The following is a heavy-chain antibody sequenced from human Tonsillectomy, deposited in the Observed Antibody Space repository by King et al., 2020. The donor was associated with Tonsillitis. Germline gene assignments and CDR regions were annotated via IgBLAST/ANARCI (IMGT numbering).Heavy chain of an antibody. CDR1: GFSLNTNGVG. J-gene: IGHJ1*01. D-gene: IGHD3-22*01. V-gene: IGHV2-5*02. CDR3: VTRAAGSGHYYGDAEYFQH. Sequence: TLKESGPTLVKPTQTLTLTCTFSGFSLNTNGVGVGWIRQPPGKALEWLALIYWDDDKRYSPSLKSRLTITQDTSKNQVVLTMTNMDPVDTATYYCVTRAAGSGHYYGDAEYFQHWGQGTLVTVSS. CDR2: IYWDDDK.